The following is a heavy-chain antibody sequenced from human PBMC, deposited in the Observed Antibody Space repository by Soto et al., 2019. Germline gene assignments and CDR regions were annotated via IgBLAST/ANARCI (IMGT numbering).Heavy chain of an antibody. CDR2: ISYDGSNK. Sequence: ESGGGVVQPGRSLRLSCAASGFTFSSYGMHWVRQAPGKGLEWVAVISYDGSNKYYADSVKGRFTISRDNSKNTLYLQMNSLRAEDTAVYYCAKGSRDYIWGSASEAWGQGTLVTVSS. J-gene: IGHJ5*02. CDR3: AKGSRDYIWGSASEA. V-gene: IGHV3-30*18. CDR1: GFTFSSYG. D-gene: IGHD3-16*01.